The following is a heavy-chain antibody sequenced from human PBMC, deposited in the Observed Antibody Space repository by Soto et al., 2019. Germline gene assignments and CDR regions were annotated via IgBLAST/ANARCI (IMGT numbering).Heavy chain of an antibody. D-gene: IGHD6-13*01. CDR1: GFTFSSYA. CDR3: AKDPIAAAGYYYGMDV. Sequence: AGGSLRLSCAASGFTFSSYAMSWVRQAPGKGLEWVSAISGSGGSTYYADSVKGRFTISRDNSKNTLYLQMNSLRAEDTAVYYCAKDPIAAAGYYYGMDVWGQGTTVTVSS. V-gene: IGHV3-23*01. J-gene: IGHJ6*02. CDR2: ISGSGGST.